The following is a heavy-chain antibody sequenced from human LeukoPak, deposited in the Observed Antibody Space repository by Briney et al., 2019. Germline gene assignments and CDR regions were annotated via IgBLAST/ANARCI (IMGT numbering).Heavy chain of an antibody. D-gene: IGHD2-2*01. CDR3: AKATDIVVVPAAYSIDY. Sequence: TGGSLRLSCAASGFTFSSYGMHWVRQAPGKGLEWVAVISYDGSNKYYADSVKGRFTTSRDNSKNTLYLQMNSLRAEDTAVYYCAKATDIVVVPAAYSIDYWGQGTLVTVSS. V-gene: IGHV3-30*18. J-gene: IGHJ4*02. CDR1: GFTFSSYG. CDR2: ISYDGSNK.